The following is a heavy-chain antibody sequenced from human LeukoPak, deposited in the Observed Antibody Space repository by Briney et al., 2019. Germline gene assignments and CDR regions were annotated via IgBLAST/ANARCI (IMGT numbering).Heavy chain of an antibody. V-gene: IGHV3-21*01. CDR3: ARGEYGSGSYHIDY. J-gene: IGHJ4*02. CDR1: GFTFSRYS. CDR2: ISGNSAYI. Sequence: GGSLRLSCAASGFTFSRYSMNWVRQAPGKGLEWVSFISGNSAYIYYADSVKGRFTISRDNAKNSLYLQMNSLRAEDTAVYYCARGEYGSGSYHIDYWGQGTLATVSS. D-gene: IGHD3-10*01.